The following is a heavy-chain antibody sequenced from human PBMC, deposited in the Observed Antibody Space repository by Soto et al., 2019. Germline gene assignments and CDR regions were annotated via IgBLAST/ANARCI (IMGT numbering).Heavy chain of an antibody. CDR1: GFTVSSYA. Sequence: EVQLLESGGGLVQPGGSLRLSCAASGFTVSSYAMSWVRQAPGKGLEWVSAISGSGGSTYYADSVKGRFTISRDNSKNTLYLQLNSLGAEDTAVDYCAKDEGPAAIAYWFDPWGQGTLVTVSS. CDR3: AKDEGPAAIAYWFDP. V-gene: IGHV3-23*01. J-gene: IGHJ5*02. CDR2: ISGSGGST. D-gene: IGHD2-2*02.